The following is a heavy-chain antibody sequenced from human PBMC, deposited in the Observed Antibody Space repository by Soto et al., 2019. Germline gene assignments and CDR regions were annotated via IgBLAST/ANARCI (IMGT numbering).Heavy chain of an antibody. Sequence: PGESLKISCRASGYIFTNYWIGWARQMPGKGLEWMGIIYPGDPNTKYSPSFQGQVTISADKSVSTAYLQWSSLRASDTAMYYCSRILTLRRYLPAFCGQGTLVIASA. D-gene: IGHD1-20*01. CDR2: IYPGDPNT. CDR3: SRILTLRRYLPAF. J-gene: IGHJ4*02. V-gene: IGHV5-51*01. CDR1: GYIFTNYW.